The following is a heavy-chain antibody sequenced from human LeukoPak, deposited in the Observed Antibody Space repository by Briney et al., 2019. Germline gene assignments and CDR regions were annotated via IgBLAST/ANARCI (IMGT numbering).Heavy chain of an antibody. CDR1: GGSISSGGYS. J-gene: IGHJ4*02. Sequence: PSETLSLTCALSGGSISSGGYSWSWIRQPPGKGLEWIGYIYHSGSTYYNPSLKSRATISVDRSKNQFSLKLSSVTAADTAVYYCARVDTAMVTVDYWGQGTLVTVSS. CDR2: IYHSGST. D-gene: IGHD5-18*01. CDR3: ARVDTAMVTVDY. V-gene: IGHV4-30-2*01.